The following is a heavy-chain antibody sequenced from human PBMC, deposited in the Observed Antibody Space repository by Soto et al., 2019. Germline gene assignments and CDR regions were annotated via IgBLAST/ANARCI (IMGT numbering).Heavy chain of an antibody. J-gene: IGHJ4*02. D-gene: IGHD6-6*01. CDR3: ASRRGAIAARPARGYYFDY. V-gene: IGHV1-69*01. CDR2: IIPIFGTA. CDR1: GGTFSSYA. Sequence: QVQLVQSGAELKKPGSSVKVSCKASGGTFSSYAISWVRQAPGQGLEWMGGIIPIFGTANYAQKFQGRVTITADESTSTAYMEPSSLRSEDTAVYYCASRRGAIAARPARGYYFDYWGQGTLVTVSS.